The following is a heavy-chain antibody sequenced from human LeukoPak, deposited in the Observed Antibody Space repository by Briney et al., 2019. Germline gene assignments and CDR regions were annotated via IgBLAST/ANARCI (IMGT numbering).Heavy chain of an antibody. Sequence: GASVKVSCKASGGTFSSYAISWVRQAPGQGLEWMGRIISILGIANYAQKFQGRVTITADKSTSTAYMELSSLRSEDTAVYYCARGAVVPAAGLFDIWGQGTMVTVSS. D-gene: IGHD2-2*01. CDR1: GGTFSSYA. J-gene: IGHJ3*02. V-gene: IGHV1-69*04. CDR2: IISILGIA. CDR3: ARGAVVPAAGLFDI.